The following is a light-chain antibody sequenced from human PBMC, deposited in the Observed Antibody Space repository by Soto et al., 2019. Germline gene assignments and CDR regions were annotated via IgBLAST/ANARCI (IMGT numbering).Light chain of an antibody. J-gene: IGLJ2*01. CDR2: QDI. CDR3: QAWDSSTVV. Sequence: SYELTQPPSVSVSPGQTASITCSGQKLSNKYACWYQQRSGQSPILVIYQDIKRPSGIPERFSGSNSGNTATLTISGTQAMDEADYYCQAWDSSTVVFGGGTKLTVL. V-gene: IGLV3-1*01. CDR1: KLSNKY.